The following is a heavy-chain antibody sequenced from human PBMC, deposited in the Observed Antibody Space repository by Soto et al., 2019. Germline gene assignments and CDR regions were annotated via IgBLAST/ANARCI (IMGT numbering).Heavy chain of an antibody. CDR1: GGSVSSGSYY. Sequence: QVQLQESGPGLVKPSETLSLTCTVSGGSVSSGSYYWSWIRQPPGKGLEWIGYIYYSGSTNYNPSLKSRVTISVDTSKIQFSLKLSSVTAADTAVYYCARGPRLYYYDRSGYYEDAFDIWGQGTMVTVSS. CDR2: IYYSGST. J-gene: IGHJ3*02. CDR3: ARGPRLYYYDRSGYYEDAFDI. D-gene: IGHD3-22*01. V-gene: IGHV4-61*01.